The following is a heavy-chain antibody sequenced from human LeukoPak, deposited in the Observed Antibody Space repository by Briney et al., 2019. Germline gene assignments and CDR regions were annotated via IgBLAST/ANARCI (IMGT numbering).Heavy chain of an antibody. Sequence: PGGSLRLSCAASGFTFSSYAMHWVRQAPGKGLEYVSAISSNGGSTYYADSVKGRFTISRDNSKNTLYLQMGSLRAEDMAVYYCARQSYCSSTSCYTKAPDYWGQRTLVTVSS. D-gene: IGHD2-2*02. V-gene: IGHV3-64*02. J-gene: IGHJ4*02. CDR1: GFTFSSYA. CDR3: ARQSYCSSTSCYTKAPDY. CDR2: ISSNGGST.